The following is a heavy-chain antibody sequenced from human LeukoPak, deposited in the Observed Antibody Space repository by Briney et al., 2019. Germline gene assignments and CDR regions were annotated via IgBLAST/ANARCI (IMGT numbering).Heavy chain of an antibody. CDR1: GFTFSSYA. CDR3: AKRGVTFGGVIVKGAGACYFDY. J-gene: IGHJ4*02. Sequence: PGGSLRLSYAASGFTFSSYAMSWVRQAPGKGLEWVSAISGSGGSTYYADSVKGRFTISRDNSKNTLYLQMNSLRAEDTAVYYCAKRGVTFGGVIVKGAGACYFDYWGQGTLVTVSS. CDR2: ISGSGGST. D-gene: IGHD3-16*02. V-gene: IGHV3-23*01.